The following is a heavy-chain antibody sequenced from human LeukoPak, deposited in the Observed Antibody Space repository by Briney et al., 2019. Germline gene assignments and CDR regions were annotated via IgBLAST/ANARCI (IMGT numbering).Heavy chain of an antibody. D-gene: IGHD6-13*01. J-gene: IGHJ4*02. Sequence: AGVSLRLSCEVSGFTFSTEAMTWVRQVPGKGLEWVSSISDSSRTTYYADSVQGRFTISRDNSRNTVYLQMNSLRVEDTAFYYCAKKLGFIPQFDYWSQGTLVAVSS. CDR2: ISDSSRTT. CDR1: GFTFSTEA. CDR3: AKKLGFIPQFDY. V-gene: IGHV3-23*01.